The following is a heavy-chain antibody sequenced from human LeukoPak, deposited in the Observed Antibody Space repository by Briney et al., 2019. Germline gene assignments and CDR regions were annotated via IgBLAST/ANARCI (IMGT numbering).Heavy chain of an antibody. CDR3: ARDRPYYYDSSGSPHQDY. CDR2: INPNSGCT. V-gene: IGHV1-2*02. J-gene: IGHJ4*02. CDR1: GYTFTGYY. Sequence: ASVKVSCKASGYTFTGYYMHWVRQAPGQGLEWMGWINPNSGCTNYAQKVQGRVTMTRDTSISTAYMELSRLRSDDTAVYYCARDRPYYYDSSGSPHQDYWGQGTLVTVSS. D-gene: IGHD3-22*01.